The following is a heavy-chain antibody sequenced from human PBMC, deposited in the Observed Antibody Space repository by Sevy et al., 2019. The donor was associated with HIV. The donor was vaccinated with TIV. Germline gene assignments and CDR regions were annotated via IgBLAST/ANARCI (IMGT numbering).Heavy chain of an antibody. CDR1: GFTFSSYS. CDR2: ISSSSSYI. J-gene: IGHJ6*02. CDR3: ARIMVQGHNYYGMDV. D-gene: IGHD3-10*01. V-gene: IGHV3-21*01. Sequence: GGSLRLSCAASGFTFSSYSMNWVRQAPGKGLEWVSSISSSSSYIYYADSVKGRFIISRDNAKNSLYLQMNSLRAEDTAVYYCARIMVQGHNYYGMDVWGQGTTVTVSS.